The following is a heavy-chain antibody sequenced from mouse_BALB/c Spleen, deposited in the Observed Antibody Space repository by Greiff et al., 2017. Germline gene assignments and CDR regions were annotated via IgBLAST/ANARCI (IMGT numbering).Heavy chain of an antibody. CDR2: IFPGTGTT. J-gene: IGHJ2*01. CDR3: AKRDDYGDY. V-gene: IGHV1S132*01. CDR1: GYTFTSYW. Sequence: QVQLQQSGAELVKPGASVKLSCKASGYTFTSYWMHWVKQRPGQGLEWIGEIFPGTGTTYYNEKFKGKATLTIDTSSSTAYMQLSSLTSEDSAVYFCAKRDDYGDYWGQGTTLTVSS. D-gene: IGHD2-4*01.